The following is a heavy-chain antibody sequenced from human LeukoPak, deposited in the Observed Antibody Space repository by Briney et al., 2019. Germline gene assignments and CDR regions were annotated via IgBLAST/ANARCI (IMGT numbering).Heavy chain of an antibody. CDR2: IYYSGST. V-gene: IGHV4-59*01. D-gene: IGHD3-10*01. CDR3: ARYGSGSYYYPRRVLHFDY. J-gene: IGHJ4*02. Sequence: SETLSLTCTVSGSSITTYTHWGWIRQSPGKGLEWIGYIYYSGSTNYNPSLKSRVTISVDTSKNQFSLKLSSVTAADTAVYYCARYGSGSYYYPRRVLHFDYWGQGTLVTVSS. CDR1: GSSITTYTH.